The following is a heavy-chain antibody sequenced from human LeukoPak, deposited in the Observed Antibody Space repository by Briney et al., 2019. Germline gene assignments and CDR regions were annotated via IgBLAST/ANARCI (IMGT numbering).Heavy chain of an antibody. CDR3: ARDSETGYSPYFDY. D-gene: IGHD3-9*01. CDR2: IIPIFGIA. CDR1: GGTFSSYA. J-gene: IGHJ4*02. Sequence: GSSVKVSCKASGGTFSSYAISWVRQAPGQGLEWMGGIIPIFGIANYAQKFQGRVTITADKSTSTAYMELSSLRSEDTAVYYCARDSETGYSPYFDYWGQGTLVTVSS. V-gene: IGHV1-69*17.